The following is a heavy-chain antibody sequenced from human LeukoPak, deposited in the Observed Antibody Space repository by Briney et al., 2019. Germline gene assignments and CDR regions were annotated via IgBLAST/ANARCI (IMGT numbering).Heavy chain of an antibody. Sequence: GGSLRLSCAASGFTFSSYAMSWVRQSPGKGLEWVSFISGSDGSTYYADSVKGRFTISRDNSKNTLYLQMNSLRAEDTAVYHCAKGTENYFDYWGQGTLVTVSS. D-gene: IGHD1-1*01. CDR1: GFTFSSYA. CDR3: AKGTENYFDY. J-gene: IGHJ4*02. CDR2: ISGSDGST. V-gene: IGHV3-23*01.